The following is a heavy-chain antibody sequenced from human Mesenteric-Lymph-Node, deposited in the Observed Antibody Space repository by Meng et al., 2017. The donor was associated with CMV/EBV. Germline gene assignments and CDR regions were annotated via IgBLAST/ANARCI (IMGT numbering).Heavy chain of an antibody. J-gene: IGHJ4*02. V-gene: IGHV4-34*01. Sequence: VPHHDGGAVLLKPSGPLPLTCAVYGGSLSGYYWSWIRQPPGKGLEWIGEINHSGSTNYNPSLKSRVTISVDTPKNQFSLKLSSVTAADTAVYYCARHQRWLKSEGGFNYWGQGTLVTVSS. CDR3: ARHQRWLKSEGGFNY. D-gene: IGHD4-23*01. CDR1: GGSLSGYY. CDR2: INHSGST.